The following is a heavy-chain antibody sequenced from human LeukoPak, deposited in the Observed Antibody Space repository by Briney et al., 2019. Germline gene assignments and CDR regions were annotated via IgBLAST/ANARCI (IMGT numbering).Heavy chain of an antibody. CDR3: ARVGPGNYYDSSGYYYGFDY. V-gene: IGHV3-21*01. J-gene: IGHJ4*02. CDR2: ISSSRSYI. CDR1: GFTFSSYS. D-gene: IGHD3-22*01. Sequence: KPGGSLRLSCATSGFTFSSYSMSWVRQAPGKWLEWVSSISSSRSYIYYADSVKGRFTISRDNAKNSLYLQMNSLRAEDTAVYYCARVGPGNYYDSSGYYYGFDYWGQGTLVTVSS.